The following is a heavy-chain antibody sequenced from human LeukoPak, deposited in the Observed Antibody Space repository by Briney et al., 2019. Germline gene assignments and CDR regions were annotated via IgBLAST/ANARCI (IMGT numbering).Heavy chain of an antibody. D-gene: IGHD3-10*02. J-gene: IGHJ4*02. CDR3: ARDFYTGMFDY. Sequence: PGGSLRLSCAASGFTFSSYGFHWVRQAPGKGLEWVAVICYDGSNIHYAESVKGRFTTSIDNSRDTLYLHMNSLRPEDTAVHYCARDFYTGMFDYWGQGTLVTVSS. CDR2: ICYDGSNI. CDR1: GFTFSSYG. V-gene: IGHV3-33*01.